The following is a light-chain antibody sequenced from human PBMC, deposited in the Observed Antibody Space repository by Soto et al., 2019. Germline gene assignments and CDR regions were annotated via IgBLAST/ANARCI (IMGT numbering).Light chain of an antibody. CDR3: SSYTSSSTLLYV. V-gene: IGLV2-14*01. CDR1: SSDVGGYNY. CDR2: EVS. J-gene: IGLJ1*01. Sequence: QSALTQSASVSGSPGQSITISCTGTSSDVGGYNYVSWYQQHPGKAPKLMIYEVSNRPSGASNRFSGSKSGNTASLTISGLQAEDEAHYYCSSYTSSSTLLYVFGTGTKVTVL.